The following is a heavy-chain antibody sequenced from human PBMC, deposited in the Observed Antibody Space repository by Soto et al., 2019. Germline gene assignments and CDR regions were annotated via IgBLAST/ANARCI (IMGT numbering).Heavy chain of an antibody. CDR3: ARLGGYCSSTKCYGGGDD. D-gene: IGHD2-2*01. J-gene: IGHJ4*02. CDR2: IYPGDSDT. V-gene: IGHV5-51*01. Sequence: GESLKISCRGSGYSFTSYWIGWVRQMPGKGLEWMGIIYPGDSDTRYSPSFQGQVTISADKSISTAYLQWSSLKASDTAMYYCARLGGYCSSTKCYGGGDDRGQGTQVTGSS. CDR1: GYSFTSYW.